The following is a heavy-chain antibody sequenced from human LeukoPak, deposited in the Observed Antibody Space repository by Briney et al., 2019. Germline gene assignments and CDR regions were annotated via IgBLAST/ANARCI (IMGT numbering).Heavy chain of an antibody. CDR3: ARDHVGYGGNSPFDY. V-gene: IGHV3-21*01. CDR2: ISSSSSYI. Sequence: GGSLRLSCAASGFTFSSYSMNWVRQAPGKGLEWVSSISSSSSYIYYADSVKGRFTISRDNAKNSLYLQMNSLRAEDTAVYYCARDHVGYGGNSPFDYWGQGTLVTVSS. J-gene: IGHJ4*02. CDR1: GFTFSSYS. D-gene: IGHD4-23*01.